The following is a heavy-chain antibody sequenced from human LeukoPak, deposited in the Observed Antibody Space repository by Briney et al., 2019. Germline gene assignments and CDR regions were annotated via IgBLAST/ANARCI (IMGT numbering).Heavy chain of an antibody. D-gene: IGHD2-2*01. V-gene: IGHV1-18*01. Sequence: ASVKVSCKASGYTFTSYGISWVRQAPGQGLERMGWISAYNGNANYAQKLQGRVTMTTDTSTSTAYMELRSLRSDDTAVYYCARDPSSTTNGMDVWGQGTTVTVSS. CDR3: ARDPSSTTNGMDV. CDR2: ISAYNGNA. CDR1: GYTFTSYG. J-gene: IGHJ6*02.